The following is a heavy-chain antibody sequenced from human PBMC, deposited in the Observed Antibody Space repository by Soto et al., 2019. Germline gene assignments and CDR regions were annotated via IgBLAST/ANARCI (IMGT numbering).Heavy chain of an antibody. CDR2: IYYSGST. D-gene: IGHD4-4*01. J-gene: IGHJ5*02. CDR1: GGSISSGGYY. Sequence: SETLSLTCTVSGGSISSGGYYWSWIRQHPGKGLEWIGYIYYSGSTYYNPSLKSRVTISVDTSKNQFSLKLSSVTAADTAVYYCARGRAYSNYGVSWGQGTLVTVSS. CDR3: ARGRAYSNYGVS. V-gene: IGHV4-31*03.